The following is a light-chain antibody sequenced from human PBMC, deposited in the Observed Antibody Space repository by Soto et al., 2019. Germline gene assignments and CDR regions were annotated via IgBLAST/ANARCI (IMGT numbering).Light chain of an antibody. V-gene: IGKV4-1*01. J-gene: IGKJ1*01. CDR3: QQFYDVPWT. CDR1: QSVFSSSKNKNM. CDR2: WVS. Sequence: DIVMTQSPDSLSVSLGERATINCKSSQSVFSSSKNKNMLAWYQQKPGQAPKLLVYWVSIRESGVPARFSGSGSGTDFTLTTSSLQAEDVAVYYCQQFYDVPWTFGQGTKVEIK.